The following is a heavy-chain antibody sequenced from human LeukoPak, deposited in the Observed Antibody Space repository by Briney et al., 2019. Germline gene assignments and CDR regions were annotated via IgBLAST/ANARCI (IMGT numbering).Heavy chain of an antibody. J-gene: IGHJ4*02. D-gene: IGHD3-3*01. Sequence: SETLSLTCSVSGASLSSRTSYWGWIRQPPGKGLEWIGTIYSSGNTYYNPSLKSRVTISRDTSKNQVSLKVNSVTAADTATYYCARHVSSVGVGVVITLIDSWGQGILVTVSS. CDR2: IYSSGNT. V-gene: IGHV4-39*01. CDR1: GASLSSRTSY. CDR3: ARHVSSVGVGVVITLIDS.